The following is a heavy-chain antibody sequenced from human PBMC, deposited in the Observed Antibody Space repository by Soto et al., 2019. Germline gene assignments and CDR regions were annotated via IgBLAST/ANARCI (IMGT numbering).Heavy chain of an antibody. CDR2: IDPSDSYT. D-gene: IGHD3-3*01. CDR1: GYSFTSYW. CDR3: ARNYDFWSGYPHSCMDV. J-gene: IGHJ6*02. V-gene: IGHV5-10-1*01. Sequence: PGESLKISCKGSGYSFTSYWISWVRQMPGKGLEWMGRIDPSDSYTNYSPSFQGHVTTSADKSISTAYLQWSSLKASDTAMYYCARNYDFWSGYPHSCMDVWGQGTTVTVSS.